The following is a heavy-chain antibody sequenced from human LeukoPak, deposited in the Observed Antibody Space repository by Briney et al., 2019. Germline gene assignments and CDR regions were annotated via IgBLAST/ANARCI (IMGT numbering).Heavy chain of an antibody. Sequence: SETLSLTCTVSGGPNSSYYWCWIRQPPGKGLEWIGYIYYSGSTNYNPSLKSRVTISVDTSKNQFSLKLSSVTAADTAVYYCARVRGATGWYFDLWGRGTLVTVSS. D-gene: IGHD1-26*01. CDR3: ARVRGATGWYFDL. CDR2: IYYSGST. CDR1: GGPNSSYY. J-gene: IGHJ2*01. V-gene: IGHV4-59*01.